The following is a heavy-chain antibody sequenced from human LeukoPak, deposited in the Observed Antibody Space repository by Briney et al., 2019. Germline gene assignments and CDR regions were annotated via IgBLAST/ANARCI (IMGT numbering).Heavy chain of an antibody. D-gene: IGHD6-25*01. CDR3: ARLKLWQRERGDY. CDR1: GGSISSGGYS. CDR2: IYHSGST. J-gene: IGHJ4*02. V-gene: IGHV4-30-2*03. Sequence: SETLSLTCAVSGGSISSGGYSWSWIRQPPGKGLEWIGYIYHSGSTYYNPSLKSRVTISVDTSKNQFSLKLSSVTAADTAVYYCARLKLWQRERGDYWGQGTLVTVSS.